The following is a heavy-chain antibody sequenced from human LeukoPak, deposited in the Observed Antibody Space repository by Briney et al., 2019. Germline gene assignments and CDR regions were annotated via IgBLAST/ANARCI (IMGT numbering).Heavy chain of an antibody. CDR1: GFTFSDFW. V-gene: IGHV3-74*01. CDR3: ARDDGGNPNDAFDI. CDR2: INSNKGSR. D-gene: IGHD4-23*01. J-gene: IGHJ3*02. Sequence: PGGSLRLSCTASGFTFSDFWMHWVRQAPGRGLVWVSRINSNKGSRGYADSVRGRFTISRDNAKNTLYLQMNSLRAEDTAVYYCARDDGGNPNDAFDIWGQGTMVTVSS.